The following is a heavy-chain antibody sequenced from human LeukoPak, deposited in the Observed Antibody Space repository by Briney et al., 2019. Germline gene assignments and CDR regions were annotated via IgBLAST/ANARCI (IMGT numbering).Heavy chain of an antibody. D-gene: IGHD3-22*01. CDR2: IKQDGSEK. V-gene: IGHV3-7*01. J-gene: IGHJ4*02. Sequence: GGSLRLSCAASGFTFSSYWMSWVRQAPGKGLEWVANIKQDGSEKYYVDSVKGRFTSSRDNAKSSLYLQMNSLRAEDTAVYYCARDLYRIVVVPHYFDYWGQGTLVTVSS. CDR3: ARDLYRIVVVPHYFDY. CDR1: GFTFSSYW.